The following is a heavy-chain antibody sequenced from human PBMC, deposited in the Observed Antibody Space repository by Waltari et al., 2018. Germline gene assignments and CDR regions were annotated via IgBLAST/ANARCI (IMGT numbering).Heavy chain of an antibody. D-gene: IGHD6-19*01. CDR3: AREHGAVAGSYYYYGMDV. CDR1: AFPFLYSW. J-gene: IGHJ6*02. Sequence: EVQLVESGGGLVQPGGSLRLSCAASAFPFLYSWMHWFGQAPGKGLVWVARVNSDGSSTSYADSVKGRFTVSRDSARNTLLLQMNSLRVQDTAVYFCAREHGAVAGSYYYYGMDVWGQGTTVIVSS. V-gene: IGHV3-74*03. CDR2: VNSDGSST.